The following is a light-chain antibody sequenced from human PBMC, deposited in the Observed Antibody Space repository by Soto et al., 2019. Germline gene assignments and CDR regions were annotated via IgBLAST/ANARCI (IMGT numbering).Light chain of an antibody. V-gene: IGKV1-5*03. J-gene: IGKJ2*01. CDR3: QQYNSYPYT. CDR2: KTS. Sequence: DVQMTQSPSSLSPSVGDRVTITCRASQRFNTWLAWYQQKPGKAPKLLIYKTSILESGVSSRFSGSGSGTEFTLTISSLQPEDSATYYCQQYNSYPYTFGQGTKLEI. CDR1: QRFNTW.